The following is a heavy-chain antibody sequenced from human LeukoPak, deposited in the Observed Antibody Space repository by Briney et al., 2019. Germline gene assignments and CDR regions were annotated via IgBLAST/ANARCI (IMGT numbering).Heavy chain of an antibody. Sequence: GESLKISCQGSGYRFTSYWIGWVRQMPGKGLEWMGIMYPLNSDIRYTPSFEGQVTMSADMSIKTAYLQWSSLKASDTAIYYCATTRGGNYHWDYWGQGTLVTVSS. CDR1: GYRFTSYW. J-gene: IGHJ4*02. D-gene: IGHD3-16*01. V-gene: IGHV5-51*01. CDR3: ATTRGGNYHWDY. CDR2: MYPLNSDI.